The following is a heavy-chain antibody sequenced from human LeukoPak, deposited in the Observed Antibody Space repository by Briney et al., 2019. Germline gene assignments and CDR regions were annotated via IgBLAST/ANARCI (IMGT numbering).Heavy chain of an antibody. J-gene: IGHJ5*02. V-gene: IGHV4-59*08. CDR3: AGVRGIISRNWFDP. CDR1: GDSIDSYY. Sequence: SETLSLTCTVSGDSIDSYYWSWIRQPPGKGLEWIGYIYYRGTTSYNPFLKSRVTISVDTSKNQFSLKLSSVTAADTAVYFCAGVRGIISRNWFDPWGHGTLVTVSS. D-gene: IGHD3-10*01. CDR2: IYYRGTT.